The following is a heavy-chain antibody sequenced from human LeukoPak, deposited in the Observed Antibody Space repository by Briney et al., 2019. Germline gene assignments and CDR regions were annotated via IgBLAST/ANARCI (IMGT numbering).Heavy chain of an antibody. D-gene: IGHD4-17*01. CDR3: AKDLYDYGDSGWFDP. V-gene: IGHV3-74*01. J-gene: IGHJ5*02. Sequence: GGSLRLSCAASGFTFSIYWMHWVRQAPGKGLMWVSRINSGGSFTSYADSVKGRFTISRDNSKNTLYLQMNSLRAEDTAVYYCAKDLYDYGDSGWFDPWGQGTLVTVSS. CDR2: INSGGSFT. CDR1: GFTFSIYW.